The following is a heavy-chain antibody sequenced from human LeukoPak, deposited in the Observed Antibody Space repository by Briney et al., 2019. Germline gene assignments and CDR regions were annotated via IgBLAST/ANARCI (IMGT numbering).Heavy chain of an antibody. J-gene: IGHJ4*02. CDR1: GFTFSSYA. CDR2: ISGSGGST. CDR3: AKDPNRLIAAAAYYFDY. Sequence: GGSLRLSCAASGFTFSSYAMSWVRQAPGKGLEWVSAISGSGGSTYYADSVKGRFTISRDNSKNTLYLQMNSLRAEDTAVYYCAKDPNRLIAAAAYYFDYWGQGTLVTVSS. D-gene: IGHD6-13*01. V-gene: IGHV3-23*01.